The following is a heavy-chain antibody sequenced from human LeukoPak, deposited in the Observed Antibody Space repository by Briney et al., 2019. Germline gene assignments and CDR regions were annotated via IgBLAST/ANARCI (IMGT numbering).Heavy chain of an antibody. V-gene: IGHV1-69*13. J-gene: IGHJ4*02. CDR2: IIPIFGTP. D-gene: IGHD1-26*01. CDR3: ASSRLRRGIVAPDY. CDR1: VGTFSSYA. Sequence: ASVKVSCKASVGTFSSYAISWVRQAPGPALEWMGGIIPIFGTPHYAQKFQGRVTITADESTSTAYMELSSLRSEDTAVYYCASSRLRRGIVAPDYWGQGTLVTVSS.